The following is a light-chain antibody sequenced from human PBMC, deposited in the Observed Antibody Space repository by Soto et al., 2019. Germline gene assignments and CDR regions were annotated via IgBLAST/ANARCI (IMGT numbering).Light chain of an antibody. CDR3: AAWDDSLNGPV. CDR1: SSNIGSNT. Sequence: QSVLTQAPSASGTPGQRVTISCSGSSSNIGSNTVNWYQQLPGTAPKLLIYSDNQRPSGVPDRFSGSKSGTSASLAISGLQSEDEADYYCAAWDDSLNGPVFGGWTKLTVL. V-gene: IGLV1-44*01. CDR2: SDN. J-gene: IGLJ2*01.